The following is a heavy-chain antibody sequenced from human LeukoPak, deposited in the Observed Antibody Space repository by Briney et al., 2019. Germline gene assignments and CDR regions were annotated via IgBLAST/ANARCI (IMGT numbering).Heavy chain of an antibody. J-gene: IGHJ4*02. V-gene: IGHV1-18*01. D-gene: IGHD1-26*01. CDR2: ISAYNGNT. Sequence: ASVKVSCKASGYTFTSYGISWVRQAPGQGLEWMGWISAYNGNTNYAQKLQGRVTMTTDTSTSAAYMELRSLRSEDTAVYYCASQLYSGSYSNFDYWGQGTLVTVSS. CDR3: ASQLYSGSYSNFDY. CDR1: GYTFTSYG.